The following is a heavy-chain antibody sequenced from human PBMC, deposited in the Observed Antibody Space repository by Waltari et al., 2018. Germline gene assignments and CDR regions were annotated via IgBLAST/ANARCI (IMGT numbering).Heavy chain of an antibody. CDR2: VSVSAGTT. CDR3: TKDRSTTVRPSVFDS. D-gene: IGHD4-17*01. CDR1: GFTLSSSA. Sequence: EVQLVESGGGLVQPGGSLRLSCVAAGFTLSSSAMSWVRQAPGKGMEWVSSVSVSAGTTYYADSVKGRFTVSRDNSKNMLFMQMNSLRAEDTAVYYCTKDRSTTVRPSVFDSWGQGTLVTVSS. V-gene: IGHV3-23*04. J-gene: IGHJ4*02.